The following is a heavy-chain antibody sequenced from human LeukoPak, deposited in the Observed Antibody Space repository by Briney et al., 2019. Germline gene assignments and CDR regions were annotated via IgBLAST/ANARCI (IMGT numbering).Heavy chain of an antibody. CDR1: GFTFSNYW. CDR2: IKEDGSEK. D-gene: IGHD1-1*01. CDR3: ARDYNYRFDY. J-gene: IGHJ4*02. Sequence: PGGSLRLSCAASGFTFSNYWMSWVRQAPGKGLVWVSNIKEDGSEKYYVDSVKGRFTISRDNAKNSLYLQMHSLRAEDTAVYFCARDYNYRFDYWGQGTLVTVSS. V-gene: IGHV3-7*04.